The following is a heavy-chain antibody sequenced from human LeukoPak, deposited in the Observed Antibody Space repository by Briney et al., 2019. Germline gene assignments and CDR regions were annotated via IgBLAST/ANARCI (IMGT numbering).Heavy chain of an antibody. Sequence: GGSLRLSCAASGFTFRGYAMSWVRQAPGKGLEWIATITGNGGTTFYADSVKGRFVVSRDNAKNTLYLQMNRQRVEDTAIYYCATRYFQHYSDFFVYWGQGTLVSVSS. CDR3: ATRYFQHYSDFFVY. CDR1: GFTFRGYA. J-gene: IGHJ4*02. CDR2: ITGNGGTT. V-gene: IGHV3-23*01. D-gene: IGHD3/OR15-3a*01.